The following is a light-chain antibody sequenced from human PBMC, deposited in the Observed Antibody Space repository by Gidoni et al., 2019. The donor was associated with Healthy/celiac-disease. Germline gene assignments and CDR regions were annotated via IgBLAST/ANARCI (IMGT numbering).Light chain of an antibody. CDR2: KAS. CDR3: QQYNSDAVT. J-gene: IGKJ1*01. V-gene: IGKV1-5*03. CDR1: QSISSW. Sequence: DIQMTQSPSTLSASVGDRVTITCRASQSISSWLAWYQQKPGKAPKLLIYKASSLESGVPSRFSGSGSGTEFTLTISSLQPDDFATYYCQQYNSDAVTFGQXTKVEIK.